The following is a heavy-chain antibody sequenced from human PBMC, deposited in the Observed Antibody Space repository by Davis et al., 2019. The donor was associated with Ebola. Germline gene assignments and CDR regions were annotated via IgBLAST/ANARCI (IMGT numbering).Heavy chain of an antibody. D-gene: IGHD1-26*01. Sequence: GESLKISCAASGFTFSSYGMHWVRQAPGKGLEWVAVIWYDGSNKYYADSVKGRFTISRDNSKNTLYLQMNSLRAEDTAVYYCARDRYSGSYPPIMGSYYYYYGMDVWGQGTTVTVSS. V-gene: IGHV3-33*01. CDR3: ARDRYSGSYPPIMGSYYYYYGMDV. CDR1: GFTFSSYG. CDR2: IWYDGSNK. J-gene: IGHJ6*02.